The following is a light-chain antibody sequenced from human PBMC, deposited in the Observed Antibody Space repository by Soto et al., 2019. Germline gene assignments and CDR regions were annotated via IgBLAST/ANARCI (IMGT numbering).Light chain of an antibody. Sequence: QSVLTQPPSASGTPGQRVTISCSGSSSNIGSNTVNWYQQLPGTAPKLLIYSNNQRPSGVPDRFSGSKCGTSAFLAISGLQSEDEADYYCAAWDDSLNGPVFGTGTKVTVL. V-gene: IGLV1-44*01. J-gene: IGLJ1*01. CDR3: AAWDDSLNGPV. CDR2: SNN. CDR1: SSNIGSNT.